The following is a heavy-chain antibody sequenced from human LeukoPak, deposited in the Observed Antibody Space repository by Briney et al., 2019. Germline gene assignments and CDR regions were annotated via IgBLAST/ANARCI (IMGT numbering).Heavy chain of an antibody. J-gene: IGHJ4*02. Sequence: AAVKVSCKASGGTFSSYAISWVRQAPGQGLEWMGGIIPIFGTANYAQKFQGRVTITADESTSTAYMELSSLRSEDTAGYYWARAVGATVDYFDYWGQGTLVTVSS. CDR3: ARAVGATVDYFDY. D-gene: IGHD1-26*01. CDR2: IIPIFGTA. V-gene: IGHV1-69*13. CDR1: GGTFSSYA.